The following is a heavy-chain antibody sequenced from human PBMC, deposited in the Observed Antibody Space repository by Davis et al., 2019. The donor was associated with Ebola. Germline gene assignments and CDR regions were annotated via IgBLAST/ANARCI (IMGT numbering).Heavy chain of an antibody. CDR2: ISYDGSTK. V-gene: IGHV3-30*18. D-gene: IGHD3-3*01. CDR3: AKSGLSFGVVKYHYGMDV. J-gene: IGHJ6*04. Sequence: GESLKISCAASGFTFSSYGMHWVRQAPGKGLEWVAVISYDGSTKYYADSVKGRFTISRDNSKNTLYLQMNSLRAEDTAVYYCAKSGLSFGVVKYHYGMDVWGKGTTVTVSS. CDR1: GFTFSSYG.